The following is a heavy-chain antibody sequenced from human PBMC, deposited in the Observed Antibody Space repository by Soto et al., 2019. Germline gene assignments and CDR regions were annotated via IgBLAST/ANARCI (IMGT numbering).Heavy chain of an antibody. CDR1: GGSISSYY. CDR2: IYYSGST. CDR3: ARSFWSARAYHADAFDI. V-gene: IGHV4-59*08. Sequence: SETLSLTCTVSGGSISSYYWSWIRQPPGKGLEWIGYIYYSGSTNYNPSLKSRVTISVDTSKNQFSLKLSSVTAADTAVYYCARSFWSARAYHADAFDIWGQGTMVTVSS. D-gene: IGHD3-3*01. J-gene: IGHJ3*02.